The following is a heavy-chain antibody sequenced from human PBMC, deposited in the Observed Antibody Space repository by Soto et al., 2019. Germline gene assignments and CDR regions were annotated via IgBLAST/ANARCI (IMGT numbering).Heavy chain of an antibody. V-gene: IGHV3-23*01. J-gene: IGHJ4*02. Sequence: EVQLLESGGGLVQPGGSLRLSCAASGFTFSSYAMSWVRQAPGEGLEWVSAISASGGSTYSADSVKGRFTISRDNSKNTLYLQMNSLRAEDTAVYYCAKPNLFCSSTSCYDYWGQGTLVTVSS. CDR1: GFTFSSYA. CDR2: ISASGGST. D-gene: IGHD2-2*01. CDR3: AKPNLFCSSTSCYDY.